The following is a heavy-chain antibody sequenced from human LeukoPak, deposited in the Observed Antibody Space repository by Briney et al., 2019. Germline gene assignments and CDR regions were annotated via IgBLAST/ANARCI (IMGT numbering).Heavy chain of an antibody. CDR1: GFSFSSYA. J-gene: IGHJ3*02. D-gene: IGHD3-16*01. CDR3: ARVGPLGAFDI. Sequence: PGGSLRLSCAASGFSFSSYAMHWVRQAPGKGLEYVSAISSNGGSTYYANSVKGRFTISRHNSKNTLYLQMGSLRAEDMAVYYCARVGPLGAFDIWGQGTMVTVSS. V-gene: IGHV3-64*01. CDR2: ISSNGGST.